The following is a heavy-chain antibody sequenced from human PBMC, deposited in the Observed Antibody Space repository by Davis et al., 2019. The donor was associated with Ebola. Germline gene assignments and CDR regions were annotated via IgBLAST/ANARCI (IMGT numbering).Heavy chain of an antibody. D-gene: IGHD1-26*01. CDR3: ARAAAWVGATHY. V-gene: IGHV4-39*01. Sequence: MPGGSLRLSCTVSGGSISSRSYYWGWIRQPPRKGLEWIGSIYYSGITYYNPSLKSRVTISVDTSKNQFSLKLRSVTAADTAVYYCARAAAWVGATHYWGQGTLVTVSS. CDR1: GGSISSRSYY. CDR2: IYYSGIT. J-gene: IGHJ4*02.